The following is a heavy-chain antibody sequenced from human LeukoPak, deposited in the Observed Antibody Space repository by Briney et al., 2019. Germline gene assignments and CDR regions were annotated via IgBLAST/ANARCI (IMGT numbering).Heavy chain of an antibody. CDR2: INPNSGGT. V-gene: IGHV1-2*02. Sequence: EASVKVSCKASGYTFTGYYMHWVRQAPGQGLEWMGWINPNSGGTNYAQKFQGRVTMTRDTPISTAYMELSRLRSDDTAVYYCARAPTRYSSGSLIGYWGQGTLVTVSS. J-gene: IGHJ4*02. CDR1: GYTFTGYY. CDR3: ARAPTRYSSGSLIGY. D-gene: IGHD6-19*01.